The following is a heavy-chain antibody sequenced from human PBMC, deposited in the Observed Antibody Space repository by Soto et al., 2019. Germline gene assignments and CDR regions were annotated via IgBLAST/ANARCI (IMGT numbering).Heavy chain of an antibody. V-gene: IGHV4-31*03. CDR1: GGSISSGGYY. CDR3: ATLYMVRGVRTFDY. D-gene: IGHD3-10*01. CDR2: IYYTGST. J-gene: IGHJ4*02. Sequence: QVQLQESGPGLVKPSQTLSLTCTVSGGSISSGGYYWSWIRQHPGKGLEWIGYIYYTGSTYYNPSLKSRVTVSVDTSKNQFSLRLSSVTAADTAVYYCATLYMVRGVRTFDYWGQGTLVTVSS.